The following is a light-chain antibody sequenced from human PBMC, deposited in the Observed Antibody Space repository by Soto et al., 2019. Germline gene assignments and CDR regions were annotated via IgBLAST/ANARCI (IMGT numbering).Light chain of an antibody. Sequence: ELVVTQSLATLSVSPGERVTVCCRASQNVRSNLAWYQQKPGQAPRLLIYGASTRATGIPARFSGSGSGTEFTITISSLQSEDFAIYYWQQYNNWRTFGQGTKVDIK. J-gene: IGKJ1*01. CDR2: GAS. CDR1: QNVRSN. V-gene: IGKV3-15*01. CDR3: QQYNNWRT.